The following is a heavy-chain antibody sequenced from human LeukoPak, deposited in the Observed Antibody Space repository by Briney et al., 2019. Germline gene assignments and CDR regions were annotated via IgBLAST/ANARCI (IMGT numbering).Heavy chain of an antibody. CDR2: ISSRTSDT. CDR1: GFTFSDYY. CDR3: TRVGSSGSVDY. V-gene: IGHV3-11*06. J-gene: IGHJ4*02. Sequence: GGSLRLSCAASGFTFSDYYMSWIRQAPGKGLEWVSYISSRTSDTNYIDSVKGRFAISRDNAKNSLYLQMNSLRAEDTAVYYCTRVGSSGSVDYWGQGTLVTVSS. D-gene: IGHD1-1*01.